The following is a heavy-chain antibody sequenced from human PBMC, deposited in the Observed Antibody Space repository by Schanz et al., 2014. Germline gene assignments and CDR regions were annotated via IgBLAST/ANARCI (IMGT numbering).Heavy chain of an antibody. J-gene: IGHJ6*03. D-gene: IGHD2-2*02. CDR2: INAGTGNT. V-gene: IGHV1-3*01. Sequence: QVQLVQSGAEVKKPGASVKVSCKASGYSFTPFPIHWVRQAPGQRLEWMGWINAGTGNTEYSQKFQGRVTITADTSTTTAYMELSGLRSEDTAVYYCAGTYCSSTSCYTGYYYMDVWGKGTTVTVSS. CDR3: AGTYCSSTSCYTGYYYMDV. CDR1: GYSFTPFP.